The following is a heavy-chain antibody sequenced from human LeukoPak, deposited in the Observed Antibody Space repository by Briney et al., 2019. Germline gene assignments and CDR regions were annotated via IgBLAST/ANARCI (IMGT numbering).Heavy chain of an antibody. CDR3: ARDPSSLRDSFDY. Sequence: GGSLRLSCAASGFTFSSYWMNWVRQAPGKGLEWLANIKEDGSEKYYVDSVKGRFTISRDNAKNSLYLQMNSLRAEDTAVYYCARDPSSLRDSFDYWGQGSLVTVSS. CDR2: IKEDGSEK. CDR1: GFTFSSYW. J-gene: IGHJ4*02. V-gene: IGHV3-7*01.